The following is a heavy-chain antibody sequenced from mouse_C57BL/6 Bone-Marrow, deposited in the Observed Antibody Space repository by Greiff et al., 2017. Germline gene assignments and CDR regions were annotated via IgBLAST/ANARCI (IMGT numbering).Heavy chain of an antibody. CDR3: ARRDSDDVGYALDY. V-gene: IGHV1-18*01. D-gene: IGHD2-12*01. CDR1: GYTFTDYN. J-gene: IGHJ4*01. CDR2: INPNNGGT. Sequence: EVQLQQSGPELVKPGASVKIPCKASGYTFTDYNMDWVKQSHGKSLEWIGDINPNNGGTIYNQKFKGKATLTVDKSSSTAYMELRSLTSEDTAVYYCARRDSDDVGYALDYWGQGTSVTVSA.